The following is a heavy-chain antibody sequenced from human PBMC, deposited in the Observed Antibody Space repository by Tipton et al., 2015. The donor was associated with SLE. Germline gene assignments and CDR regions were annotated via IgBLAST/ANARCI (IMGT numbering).Heavy chain of an antibody. CDR1: GYTFTSYD. J-gene: IGHJ1*01. CDR3: AGEDDFGGHARYFHH. CDR2: MNPNSDNT. D-gene: IGHD4-23*01. V-gene: IGHV1-8*01. Sequence: QLVQYGAEVKKTGASVKVSCKDSGYTFTSYDINWVRQATGQGIEWVGWMNPNSDNTGYAQKNQGRVTMTRDTSKSTAYMELSSLRSEDTALYYCAGEDDFGGHARYFHHWCQCTLVTASS.